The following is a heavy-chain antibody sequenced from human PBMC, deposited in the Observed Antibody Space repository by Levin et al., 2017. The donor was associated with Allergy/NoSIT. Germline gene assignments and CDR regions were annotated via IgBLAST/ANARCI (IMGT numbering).Heavy chain of an antibody. D-gene: IGHD3-10*01. CDR3: TTFSPVWFGELLLSAAFDI. CDR2: IKSKTNGGTT. CDR1: GFTFTNAW. V-gene: IGHV3-15*01. Sequence: TPGGSLRLSCAASGFTFTNAWMSWVRQAPGKGLEWVGRIKSKTNGGTTDHAAPVQGRFTISRDDSKNTLFLQMNSLKTEATAVYYCTTFSPVWFGELLLSAAFDIWGQGTMVTVSS. J-gene: IGHJ3*02.